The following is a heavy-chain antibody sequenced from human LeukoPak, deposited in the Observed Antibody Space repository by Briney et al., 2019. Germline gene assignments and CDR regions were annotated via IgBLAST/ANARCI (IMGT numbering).Heavy chain of an antibody. Sequence: GGSLRLSCAASGFTFSSYAMSWVRQAPGKGLEWVSAISGSGGSTYYADSVKGRFTISRDNSMNTLYLQMSGLRAEDTAVYYCARDQGGYSTDLNFWGQGTLVTVSS. J-gene: IGHJ4*02. D-gene: IGHD5-12*01. V-gene: IGHV3-23*01. CDR2: ISGSGGST. CDR1: GFTFSSYA. CDR3: ARDQGGYSTDLNF.